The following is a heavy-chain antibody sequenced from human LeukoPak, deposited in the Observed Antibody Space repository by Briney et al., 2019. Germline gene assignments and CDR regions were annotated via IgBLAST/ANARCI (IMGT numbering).Heavy chain of an antibody. J-gene: IGHJ3*02. V-gene: IGHV3-53*01. D-gene: IGHD3-16*01. Sequence: PGGSLRLSCAASGFTVSSNYMTWVRQAPGKGLEWVSLIYTGGSTYYADSVKGRFTISRDSSKNTLYLQMNSLRVDDTAVYYCARSRYASKKDCFDIWGQGTMVTVSS. CDR1: GFTVSSNY. CDR2: IYTGGST. CDR3: ARSRYASKKDCFDI.